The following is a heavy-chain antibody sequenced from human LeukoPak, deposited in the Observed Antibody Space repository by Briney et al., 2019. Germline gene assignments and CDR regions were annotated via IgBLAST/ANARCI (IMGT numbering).Heavy chain of an antibody. J-gene: IGHJ4*02. CDR1: GYTFTNYY. CDR3: ARDISTFSGTFPGGDH. CDR2: INPSGGST. V-gene: IGHV1-46*01. Sequence: ASVKVSCKASGYTFTNYYIHWVRQAPGQGLEWMGIINPSGGSTSYAQKFQGRVTMTRDMSTSTVYMELSSLTSDDTAMYFCARDISTFSGTFPGGDHWGQGTLVTVSS. D-gene: IGHD1-26*01.